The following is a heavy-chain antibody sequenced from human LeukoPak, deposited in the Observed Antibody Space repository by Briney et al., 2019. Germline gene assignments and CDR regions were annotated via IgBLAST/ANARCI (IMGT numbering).Heavy chain of an antibody. CDR1: GFTFSSYS. Sequence: PGGSLRLSCAASGFTFSSYSMNWVRQAPGKGLEWVSSISSSGSAIYYADSVKGRFTISRDNAKNSLFLLMTSLRAEDTAVYYCARPSPSTAYWGQGTLVTVSS. CDR2: ISSSGSAI. V-gene: IGHV3-21*01. J-gene: IGHJ4*02. CDR3: ARPSPSTAY. D-gene: IGHD4-17*01.